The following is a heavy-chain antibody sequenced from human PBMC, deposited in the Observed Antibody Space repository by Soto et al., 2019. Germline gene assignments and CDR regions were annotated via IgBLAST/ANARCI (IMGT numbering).Heavy chain of an antibody. Sequence: PCGSLRLSCEASGLTFSGFGMHWVRQAPGKGLEWVAIIWFDGSKAYYADSVEGRFTISRDNSKSTLYLQMNSLRAEDTAVYYCARQEADRILDIWGQGTMVNV. J-gene: IGHJ3*02. CDR3: ARQEADRILDI. V-gene: IGHV3-33*01. D-gene: IGHD2-15*01. CDR1: GLTFSGFG. CDR2: IWFDGSKA.